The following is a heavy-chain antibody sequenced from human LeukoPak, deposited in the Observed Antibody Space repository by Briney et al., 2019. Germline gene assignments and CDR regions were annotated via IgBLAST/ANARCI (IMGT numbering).Heavy chain of an antibody. CDR1: GGSFSGYY. CDR2: INNSGST. J-gene: IGHJ5*02. D-gene: IGHD3-10*01. CDR3: ARDRGYYGSGSYYKANWLEP. V-gene: IGHV4-34*01. Sequence: SETLSLTCAVYGGSFSGYYWSWIRQPPGKGLEWIGEINNSGSTNYNPSLKSRVPISVDKSKTQFSLKLRSVTAADTAVYYCARDRGYYGSGSYYKANWLEPWGHGAQVTVSS.